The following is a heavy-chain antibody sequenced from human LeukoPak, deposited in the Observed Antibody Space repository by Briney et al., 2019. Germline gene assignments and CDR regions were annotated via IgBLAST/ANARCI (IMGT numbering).Heavy chain of an antibody. V-gene: IGHV3-21*04. CDR3: ASRRKAAAGIAPFDY. D-gene: IGHD6-13*01. CDR2: ISSSSSYI. J-gene: IGHJ4*02. Sequence: GGSLRLSCAASGFTFSSYSMNWVRQAPGKGLEWVSSISSSSSYIYYADSVKGRFTISRDNAKNSLYLQMNSLRAEDTAVYYCASRRKAAAGIAPFDYWGQGTLVTVSS. CDR1: GFTFSSYS.